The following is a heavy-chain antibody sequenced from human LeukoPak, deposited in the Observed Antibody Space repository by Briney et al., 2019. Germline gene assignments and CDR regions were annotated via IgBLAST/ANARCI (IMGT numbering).Heavy chain of an antibody. D-gene: IGHD3-22*01. V-gene: IGHV1-2*02. CDR2: INPNSGGT. Sequence: PGASVKVSCKASGYTFTGYYMHWVRQAPGQGLEWMGWINPNSGGTNYAQKFQGRVTMTRDTSISTAYMELSRLRSDGTAVYYCARLYYYDSSGYYDPFDYWGQGTLVTVSP. CDR1: GYTFTGYY. CDR3: ARLYYYDSSGYYDPFDY. J-gene: IGHJ4*02.